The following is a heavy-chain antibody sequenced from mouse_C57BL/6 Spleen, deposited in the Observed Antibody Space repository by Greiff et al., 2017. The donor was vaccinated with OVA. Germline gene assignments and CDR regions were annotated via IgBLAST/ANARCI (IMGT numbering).Heavy chain of an antibody. CDR1: GYTFTDYE. Sequence: VKLQQSGAELVRPGASVTLSCKASGYTFTDYEMHWVKQTPVHGLEWIGAIDPETGGTAYNQKFKGKAILTADKSSSTAYMELRSLTSEDSAVYYCTRYGDYDRAMDYWGQGTSVTVSS. CDR3: TRYGDYDRAMDY. CDR2: IDPETGGT. V-gene: IGHV1-15*01. D-gene: IGHD2-4*01. J-gene: IGHJ4*01.